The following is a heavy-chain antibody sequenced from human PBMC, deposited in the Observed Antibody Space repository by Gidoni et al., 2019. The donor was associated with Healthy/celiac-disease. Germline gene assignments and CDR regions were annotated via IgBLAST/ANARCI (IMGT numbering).Heavy chain of an antibody. D-gene: IGHD2-2*01. CDR3: ARSFSAGCSSTSCQVPESDNWFDP. Sequence: QVQLVQSGSELKKPGASVKVSCKASGYTFTSYAMNWVRQAPGQGLEWMGWINTNTGNPTYAQGFTGRFVFSLDTSVSTAYLQISSLKAEDTAVYYCARSFSAGCSSTSCQVPESDNWFDPWGQGTLVTVSS. V-gene: IGHV7-4-1*02. CDR1: GYTFTSYA. J-gene: IGHJ5*02. CDR2: INTNTGNP.